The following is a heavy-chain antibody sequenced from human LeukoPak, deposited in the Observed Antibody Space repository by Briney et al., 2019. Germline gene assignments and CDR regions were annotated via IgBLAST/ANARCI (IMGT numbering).Heavy chain of an antibody. D-gene: IGHD3-22*01. Sequence: GGSLRLSCAASGFTFSSYAMHWVRQAPGKGLEWVAVISYDGSNKKYADSVKGRFTISRDNSKNTLYLQMNSLRVEDTAVYYCARDYDSSGYSDYWGQGTLVTVSS. CDR2: ISYDGSNK. V-gene: IGHV3-30-3*01. CDR1: GFTFSSYA. J-gene: IGHJ4*02. CDR3: ARDYDSSGYSDY.